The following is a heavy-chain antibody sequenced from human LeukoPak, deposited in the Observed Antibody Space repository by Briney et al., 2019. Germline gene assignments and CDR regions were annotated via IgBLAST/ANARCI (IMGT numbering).Heavy chain of an antibody. CDR1: GYTFTSYG. D-gene: IGHD4-17*01. J-gene: IGHJ4*02. V-gene: IGHV1-18*01. CDR3: ATSATYGDPKWGYFDY. Sequence: GASVKVSCKASGYTFTSYGISWVRQAPGQGLEWMGWISAYNGNTNYAQKLQGRVTMTTDTSTSTAYMELRSLRSDDTAVYYCATSATYGDPKWGYFDYWGRGTLVTVSS. CDR2: ISAYNGNT.